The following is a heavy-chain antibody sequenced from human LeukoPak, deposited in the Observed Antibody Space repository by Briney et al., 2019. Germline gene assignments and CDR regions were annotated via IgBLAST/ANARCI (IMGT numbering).Heavy chain of an antibody. J-gene: IGHJ4*02. Sequence: SETLSLTCTVSGGSISSSSCYWGWIRQPPGKGLEWIGSIYYSGSTYYNPSLKSRVTISVDTSKNQFSLKLSSVTAADTAVYYCARLFRGGYDFDYWGQGTLVTVSS. D-gene: IGHD5-12*01. CDR2: IYYSGST. CDR3: ARLFRGGYDFDY. CDR1: GGSISSSSCY. V-gene: IGHV4-39*01.